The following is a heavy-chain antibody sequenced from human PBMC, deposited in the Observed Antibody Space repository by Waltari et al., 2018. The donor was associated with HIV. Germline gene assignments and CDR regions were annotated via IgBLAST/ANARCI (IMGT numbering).Heavy chain of an antibody. Sequence: EVQLVESGGGLVQSGGSLRLSCAVSGLSFSGYWRRGVRQAAGKRLEWVANRKEDGSEKYYVYSVKGRFTISRDNAKNSLYLQMNSLRAEDTAMYYCARARYCSSISCSYFDDWGQGTLVTVSS. CDR2: RKEDGSEK. CDR1: GLSFSGYW. D-gene: IGHD2-2*01. V-gene: IGHV3-7*01. J-gene: IGHJ4*02. CDR3: ARARYCSSISCSYFDD.